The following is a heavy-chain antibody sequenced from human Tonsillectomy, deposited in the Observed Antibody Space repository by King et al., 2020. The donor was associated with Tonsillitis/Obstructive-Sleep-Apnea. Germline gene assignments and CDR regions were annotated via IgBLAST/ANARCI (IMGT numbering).Heavy chain of an antibody. J-gene: IGHJ4*02. CDR3: ARRTASGGWSLIDY. D-gene: IGHD6-19*01. CDR2: INHSGST. V-gene: IGHV4-34*01. CDR1: GGSFSGYY. Sequence: VQLQQWGAGLLKPSETLSLTCAVYGGSFSGYYWSWIRQPPGKGLEWIGEINHSGSTNYNPSLKSRVTISVDTSKNQFSLKLSSVTAADTAVYYCARRTASGGWSLIDYWGQGTLVTVSS.